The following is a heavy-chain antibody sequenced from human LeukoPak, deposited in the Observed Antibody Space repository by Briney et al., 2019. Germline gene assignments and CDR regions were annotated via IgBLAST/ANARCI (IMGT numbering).Heavy chain of an antibody. CDR1: GGSISSYY. V-gene: IGHV4-59*01. CDR2: IYYSGST. D-gene: IGHD3-22*01. J-gene: IGHJ4*02. Sequence: SETLSLTCTVSGGSISSYYWSWIRQPPGKGLEWIGYIYYSGSTNYNPSLKSRVTISVDTSKNQFSLKLSSVTAADTAVYYSARGAYYYDGNWGQGTLVTVSS. CDR3: ARGAYYYDGN.